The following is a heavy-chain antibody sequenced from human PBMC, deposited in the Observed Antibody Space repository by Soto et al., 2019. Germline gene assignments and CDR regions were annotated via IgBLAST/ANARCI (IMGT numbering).Heavy chain of an antibody. CDR3: ARGYSYGYDYYYYGMDV. V-gene: IGHV3-30-3*01. J-gene: IGHJ6*02. CDR2: ISYDGSNK. CDR1: GFTFGSYA. D-gene: IGHD5-18*01. Sequence: GGSLRLSCAASGFTFGSYAMHWVRQAPGKGLEWVAVISYDGSNKYYADSVKGRFTISRDNSKNTLYLQMNSLRAEDTAVYYCARGYSYGYDYYYYGMDVWGQGTTVTVSS.